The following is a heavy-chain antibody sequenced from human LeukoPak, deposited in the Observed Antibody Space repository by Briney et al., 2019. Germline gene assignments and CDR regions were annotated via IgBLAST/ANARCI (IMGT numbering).Heavy chain of an antibody. CDR3: ARDKGITILGVATYYFDY. CDR1: GFTFSSYA. J-gene: IGHJ4*02. CDR2: ISYDGSNK. D-gene: IGHD3-3*01. V-gene: IGHV3-30*04. Sequence: GGSLRLSCAASGFTFSSYAMHWVRQAPGKGLEWVAVISYDGSNKYYADSVKGRFTISRDNSKNTLYLQMNSLRAEDTAVYYCARDKGITILGVATYYFDYWGQGNLVTVSS.